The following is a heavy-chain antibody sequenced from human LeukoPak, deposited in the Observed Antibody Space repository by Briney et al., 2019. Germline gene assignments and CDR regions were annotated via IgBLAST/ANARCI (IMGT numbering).Heavy chain of an antibody. V-gene: IGHV3-48*03. Sequence: GGSLRLSCAASGFTFSSYEMNWVRQAPGKGLEWVSYISSSGSTIYYADSVKGRFTISRDNAKNSLYLQMNSLRAEDTAVYYCARGWYGSGSYSYWGQGTLVTVSS. D-gene: IGHD3-10*01. J-gene: IGHJ4*02. CDR1: GFTFSSYE. CDR3: ARGWYGSGSYSY. CDR2: ISSSGSTI.